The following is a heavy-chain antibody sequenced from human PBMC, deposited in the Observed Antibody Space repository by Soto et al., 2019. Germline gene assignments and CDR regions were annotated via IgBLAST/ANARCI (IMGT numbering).Heavy chain of an antibody. CDR1: GYRFTSYW. CDR3: ARQAMAAAGAFDP. Sequence: XDSLKVSCKCSGYRFTSYWIGWMLQMPGKGLEWMGIIYPGDSDTRYSPSFQGQVTISADKSISTAYLQWSSLKASDTAMYYCARQAMAAAGAFDPWGQGTLVTVSS. J-gene: IGHJ5*02. CDR2: IYPGDSDT. D-gene: IGHD6-13*01. V-gene: IGHV5-51*01.